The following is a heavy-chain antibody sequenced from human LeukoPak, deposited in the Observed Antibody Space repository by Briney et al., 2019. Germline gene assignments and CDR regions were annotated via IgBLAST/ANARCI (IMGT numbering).Heavy chain of an antibody. J-gene: IGHJ4*02. CDR3: ARAVAGTGYFDY. V-gene: IGHV1-69*05. Sequence: ASVKVSCKASGGTFSSYAISWVRQAPGQELEWMGGIIPIFGTANYAQKFQGRVTITTDESTSTAYMELSSLRSEDTAVYYCARAVAGTGYFDYWGQGTLVTVSS. D-gene: IGHD6-19*01. CDR2: IIPIFGTA. CDR1: GGTFSSYA.